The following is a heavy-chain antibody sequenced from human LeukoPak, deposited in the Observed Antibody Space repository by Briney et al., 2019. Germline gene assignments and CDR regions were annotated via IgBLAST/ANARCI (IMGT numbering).Heavy chain of an antibody. J-gene: IGHJ5*02. CDR2: IHSGGNI. CDR3: ARAMGWFDP. D-gene: IGHD2-8*01. CDR1: GLSISDNY. V-gene: IGHV3-53*01. Sequence: TGGSLRLSCAASGLSISDNYMSWVRQAPGKGLEWVSIIHSGGNIYYADSVKGRFTISRDNSKNTLYLQMNSLRAEDTAVYYCARAMGWFDPWGQGTLVTVSS.